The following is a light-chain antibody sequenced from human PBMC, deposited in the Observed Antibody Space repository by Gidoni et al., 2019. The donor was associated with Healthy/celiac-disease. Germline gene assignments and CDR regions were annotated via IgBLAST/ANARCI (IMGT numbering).Light chain of an antibody. CDR2: KDS. V-gene: IGLV3-25*03. CDR3: QSADSSGTYHVV. CDR1: ALPKQY. J-gene: IGLJ2*01. Sequence: SSLLPPPPSVSVSPGQTARITCSGAALPKQYAYWYQQKPGQAPVLVIYKDSERPSGIPERFSGSSSGTTVTLTISGVQAEDEADYYCQSADSSGTYHVVFGGGTKLTVL.